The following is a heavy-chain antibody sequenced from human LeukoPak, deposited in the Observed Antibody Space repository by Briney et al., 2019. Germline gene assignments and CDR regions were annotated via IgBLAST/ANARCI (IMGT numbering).Heavy chain of an antibody. J-gene: IGHJ5*02. CDR2: IYYSGST. CDR3: ARRLMFDP. V-gene: IGHV4-59*01. CDR1: GGSISSYY. Sequence: SETLSLTCTVSGGSISSYYWSWIRQPPGKGLEWIGYIYYSGSTNYNPSLKSRVTISVDTSKNQFSLKLSSVTAADTAVYYCARRLMFDPWGQGTLVTVSS. D-gene: IGHD2-8*01.